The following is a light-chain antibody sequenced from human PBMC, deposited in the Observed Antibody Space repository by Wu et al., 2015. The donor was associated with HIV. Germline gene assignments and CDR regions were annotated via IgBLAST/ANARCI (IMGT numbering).Light chain of an antibody. Sequence: GKGGTLSCRAESKTWNRYLAWYQHRPGPGSPGSSSMVFPAGPVASQAGSIGGGSGTDFSLTISRLEPEDFAAYYCQQYDTSPPWTFGQGTKVEIK. CDR3: QQYDTSPPWT. V-gene: IGKV3-20*01. J-gene: IGKJ1*01. CDR1: KTWNRY. CDR2: VFP.